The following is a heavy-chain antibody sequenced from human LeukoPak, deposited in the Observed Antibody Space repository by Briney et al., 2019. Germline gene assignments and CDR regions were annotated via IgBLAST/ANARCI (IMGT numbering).Heavy chain of an antibody. CDR2: IYYSGST. V-gene: IGHV4-59*01. CDR1: GGSISSYY. D-gene: IGHD3-22*01. CDR3: ARGTMTGPYYFDY. Sequence: PSETLSLTCTVSGGSISSYYWSWIRQPPGKGLEWIGYIYYSGSTNYNPSLKSRVTIPVDTSKNQFSLNLSSVTAADTAVYYCARGTMTGPYYFDYWGQGTLVTVSS. J-gene: IGHJ4*02.